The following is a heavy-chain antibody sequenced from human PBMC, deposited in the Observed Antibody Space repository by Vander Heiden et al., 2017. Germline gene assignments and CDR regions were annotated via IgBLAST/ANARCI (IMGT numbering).Heavy chain of an antibody. CDR1: GFAFINYA. CDR2: ISGSANST. Sequence: RLSCAASGFAFINYAMTWVRQAPGKGLEWVSAISGSANSTYYADSVRGRFTVARDNSKNTLYLHMNSLRADDTAIYFCARVTKRGGYGLDVWGQGTTVTVSS. D-gene: IGHD2-21*02. V-gene: IGHV3-23*01. J-gene: IGHJ6*02. CDR3: ARVTKRGGYGLDV.